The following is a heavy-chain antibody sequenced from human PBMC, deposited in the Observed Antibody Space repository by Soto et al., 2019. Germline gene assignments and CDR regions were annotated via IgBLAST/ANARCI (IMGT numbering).Heavy chain of an antibody. CDR1: AEYFSTYY. CDR2: INHTGRN. J-gene: IGHJ3*02. D-gene: IGHD6-19*01. Sequence: QVQQQQWGAGLLKPSETLSLSCAVSAEYFSTYYWNWIRQSPGKCLEWIGEINHTGRNNYNPSLKSRVTMSIDMSKNQLSLRLTSVTAADTGVYYCARCGSSEWQVALDIWGQGTMVTVSS. CDR3: ARCGSSEWQVALDI. V-gene: IGHV4-34*01.